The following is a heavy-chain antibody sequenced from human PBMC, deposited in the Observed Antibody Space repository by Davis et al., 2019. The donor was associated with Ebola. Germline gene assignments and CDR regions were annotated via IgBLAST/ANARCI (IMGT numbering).Heavy chain of an antibody. Sequence: SETLSLTCAVSGGFVSSGGYSWSWIRQPPGKGLEWIGYYYYTGSTYYNPSLKSRVTISVDTSKNQFSLKLSSVTAADTAVYYCARSDKSIWFGEFRNWFDPWGQGTLVTVSS. J-gene: IGHJ5*02. D-gene: IGHD3-10*01. CDR2: YYYTGST. CDR3: ARSDKSIWFGEFRNWFDP. CDR1: GGFVSSGGYS. V-gene: IGHV4-30-4*07.